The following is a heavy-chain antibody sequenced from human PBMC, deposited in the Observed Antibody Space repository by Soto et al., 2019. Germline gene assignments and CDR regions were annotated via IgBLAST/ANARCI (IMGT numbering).Heavy chain of an antibody. CDR2: INPGNGNT. J-gene: IGHJ6*02. CDR3: ATAVARGVKTIYYYYGMDV. CDR1: GYTFSNFA. Sequence: ASVKVSCQASGYTFSNFAMHWVRQAPGQRLEWMGWINPGNGNTKYSQTFQGRVTITRDTSASTAYMELSSLRSEDTAVYYCATAVARGVKTIYYYYGMDVWGQGTTVTVSS. V-gene: IGHV1-3*01. D-gene: IGHD3-10*01.